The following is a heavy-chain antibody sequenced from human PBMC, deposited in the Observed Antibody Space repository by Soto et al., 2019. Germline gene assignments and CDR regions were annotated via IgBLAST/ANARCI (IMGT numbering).Heavy chain of an antibody. J-gene: IGHJ5*02. D-gene: IGHD5-12*01. CDR1: GFNFNFYW. Sequence: EVLLVESGGGLVQPGGSLRLSCAASGFNFNFYWMHWVRQAPGKGLVWVSRINGDGSTADYADSVKDRFTISSDNAKNTFFLQMDSLRVEDTAVEYCVRDSPTNLEDTDTVASWFDPWGQGTLVTVSS. CDR2: INGDGSTA. CDR3: VRDSPTNLEDTDTVASWFDP. V-gene: IGHV3-74*01.